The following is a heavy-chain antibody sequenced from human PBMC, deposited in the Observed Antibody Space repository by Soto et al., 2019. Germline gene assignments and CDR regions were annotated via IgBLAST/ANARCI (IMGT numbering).Heavy chain of an antibody. CDR2: IDYSGST. CDR3: ARVGYEILTGYDWFDP. J-gene: IGHJ5*02. Sequence: QVQLQESGPGLVKPSQTLSLTCTVSGDSISSGGYYWSWIRQNPGKGLEWIGYIDYSGSTYYKPSLKSRVTRPVDTSKYQFSLKLSSVTAADTAVYYCARVGYEILTGYDWFDPWGQGTLFTVSS. V-gene: IGHV4-31*03. D-gene: IGHD3-9*01. CDR1: GDSISSGGYY.